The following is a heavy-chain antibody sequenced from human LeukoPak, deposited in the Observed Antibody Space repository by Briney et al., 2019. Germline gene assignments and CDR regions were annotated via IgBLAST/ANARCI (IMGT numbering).Heavy chain of an antibody. CDR1: GGSISSSSYY. CDR3: ARSYSSSWYPYYYYYYMDV. Sequence: KPSEPLSLTCTLSGGSISSSSYYWGWIRQPPGKGLEWLGRIYYRGSTYYNPSLKRRVTISVDTSKNQFSLKLSSVTDADTAVYYCARSYSSSWYPYYYYYYMDVWGKGTTVTVSS. CDR2: IYYRGST. V-gene: IGHV4-39*01. J-gene: IGHJ6*03. D-gene: IGHD6-13*01.